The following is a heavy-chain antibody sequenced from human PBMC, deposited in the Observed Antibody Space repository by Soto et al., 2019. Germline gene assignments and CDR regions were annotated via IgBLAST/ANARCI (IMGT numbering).Heavy chain of an antibody. J-gene: IGHJ4*02. CDR1: GFTFSNSA. CDR2: ISGSGGST. D-gene: IGHD5-18*01. V-gene: IGHV3-23*01. CDR3: AKARDGYTYGSFDY. Sequence: EVQLSESGGGLVQPGGSLRLSCAASGFTFSNSAMTWVRQAPGKGLEWVSGISGSGGSTYYADSVKGRFTISRDNSKNTLYLQMNSLRAEDTAIYYCAKARDGYTYGSFDYWGQGTLVTVSS.